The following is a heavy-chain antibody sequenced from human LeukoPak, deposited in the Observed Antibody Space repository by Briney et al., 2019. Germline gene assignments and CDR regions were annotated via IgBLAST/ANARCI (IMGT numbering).Heavy chain of an antibody. CDR3: ARVAGSYTTFYFDY. CDR1: DYSISSGYY. Sequence: PSETLSLTCSVSDYSISSGYYWGWIRQPPGKGLEWIGSISHSGSTYYNPSLKSRVTISVDTSKNHFSLKLSSVTAADTAVYYCARVAGSYTTFYFDYWGQGTLVTVSS. CDR2: ISHSGST. D-gene: IGHD1-26*01. J-gene: IGHJ4*02. V-gene: IGHV4-38-2*02.